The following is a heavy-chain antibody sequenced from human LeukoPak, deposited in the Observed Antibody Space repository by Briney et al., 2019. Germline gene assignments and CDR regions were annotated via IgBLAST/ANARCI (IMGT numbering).Heavy chain of an antibody. V-gene: IGHV1-69*13. CDR1: GGTFSSYA. D-gene: IGHD3-10*02. CDR3: ARGGNMFLRAFDI. J-gene: IGHJ3*02. Sequence: ASVKVSCKASGGTFSSYAISWVRQAPGQGLEWMGGIIPIFGTANYAQKFQGRVTITADESTSTAYMELSSLRSEDTAVYYCARGGNMFLRAFDIRAKGQWSPSLQ. CDR2: IIPIFGTA.